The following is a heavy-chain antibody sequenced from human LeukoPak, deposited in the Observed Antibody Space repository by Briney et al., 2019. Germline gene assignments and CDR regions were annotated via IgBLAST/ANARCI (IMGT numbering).Heavy chain of an antibody. CDR3: ARSLSTSPHIYFDY. CDR1: GYTFTSYG. CDR2: ISAYNGNT. V-gene: IGHV1-18*04. Sequence: ALVKVSCKASGYTFTSYGISWVRQAPGQGLEWMGWISAYNGNTNYAQKLQGRVTMTTDTSTSTAYMELRSLRSDDTAVYYCARSLSTSPHIYFDYWGRGTLVTVSS. J-gene: IGHJ4*02.